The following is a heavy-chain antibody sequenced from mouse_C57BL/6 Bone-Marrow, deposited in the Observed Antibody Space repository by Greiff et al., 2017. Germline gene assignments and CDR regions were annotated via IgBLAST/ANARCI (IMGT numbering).Heavy chain of an antibody. V-gene: IGHV5-12*01. CDR1: GFTFSDYY. CDR3: ARLTTVVRYYYAMDY. CDR2: ISNGGGST. Sequence: EVNVVESGGGLVQPGGSLKLSCAASGFTFSDYYMYWVRQTPEKRLEWVAYISNGGGSTYYPDTVKGRFTISRDNAKNTLYLQMSRLKSEDTAMYYCARLTTVVRYYYAMDYWGQGTSVTVSS. J-gene: IGHJ4*01. D-gene: IGHD1-1*01.